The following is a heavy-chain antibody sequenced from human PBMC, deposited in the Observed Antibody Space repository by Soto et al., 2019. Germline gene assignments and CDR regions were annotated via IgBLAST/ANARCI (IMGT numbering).Heavy chain of an antibody. Sequence: EVQLLESGGGLVQPGGSLRLSCAASGFTFSSYAMSWVRQAPGKGLEWVSAISGSGGSTYYADSVTGRFTISRDNSKNTLYLQMNSLRAEDTAVYYCAKDNDFWSGPDYFDYWGQGTLVTVSS. CDR3: AKDNDFWSGPDYFDY. V-gene: IGHV3-23*01. CDR1: GFTFSSYA. D-gene: IGHD3-3*01. CDR2: ISGSGGST. J-gene: IGHJ4*02.